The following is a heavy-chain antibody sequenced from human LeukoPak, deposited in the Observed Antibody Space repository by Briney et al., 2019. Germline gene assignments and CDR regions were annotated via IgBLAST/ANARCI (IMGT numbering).Heavy chain of an antibody. Sequence: GGSLRLSCAVSGFIFGNYAMHWVRQAPGKGLEWVAVVAHDGSQIDYADSVKGRFTISRDNSKKTLYLQMNSLRTEDTALYYCARAYYDTSGRFDPWGQGTLVTVSS. V-gene: IGHV3-30-3*01. CDR3: ARAYYDTSGRFDP. J-gene: IGHJ5*02. CDR2: VAHDGSQI. CDR1: GFIFGNYA. D-gene: IGHD3-22*01.